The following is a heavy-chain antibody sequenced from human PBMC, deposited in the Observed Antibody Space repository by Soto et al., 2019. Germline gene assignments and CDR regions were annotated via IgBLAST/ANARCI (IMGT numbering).Heavy chain of an antibody. CDR2: IQSKTDGATT. Sequence: EVHLLESGGGLVKPGGSLRLSCAASGFTFTNAWMTWIRQVPGKGLEWVGRIQSKTDGATTDHAAHVKGRFTISRDESTNTLYLDMNSLKTEDTALYYCTTTNYYESGTYPQAPFDYWGPGTLVTVSS. D-gene: IGHD3-10*01. CDR1: GFTFTNAW. CDR3: TTTNYYESGTYPQAPFDY. V-gene: IGHV3-15*07. J-gene: IGHJ4*02.